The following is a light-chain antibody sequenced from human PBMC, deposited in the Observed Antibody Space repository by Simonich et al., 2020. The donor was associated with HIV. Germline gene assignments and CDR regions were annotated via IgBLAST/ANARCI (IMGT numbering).Light chain of an antibody. V-gene: IGKV1-39*01. J-gene: IGKJ2*01. CDR1: QSISSY. CDR2: AAS. CDR3: QQYYSTPNT. Sequence: DIQMTQSPSSLSASVGDRVTITCRAIQSISSYLNWYQKKPGKAPKLLIYAASSLQRGVPSRFSGSGSGTDFTLTISSLHAEDVAVYYCQQYYSTPNTFGQGTKLEIK.